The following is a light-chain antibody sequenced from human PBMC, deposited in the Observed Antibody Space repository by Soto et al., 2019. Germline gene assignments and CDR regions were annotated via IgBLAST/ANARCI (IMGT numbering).Light chain of an antibody. J-gene: IGKJ1*01. CDR1: QSISSW. CDR3: QKYNSPPWT. CDR2: KTS. Sequence: DIQMTRSPSTLSASVGDRVTITCRASQSISSWLAWYQQKPGKAPKLLIYKTSSLESGVPSRFSGSVSGTEFTLTISSLQPDDFATYYCQKYNSPPWTFGQGTKVEIK. V-gene: IGKV1-5*03.